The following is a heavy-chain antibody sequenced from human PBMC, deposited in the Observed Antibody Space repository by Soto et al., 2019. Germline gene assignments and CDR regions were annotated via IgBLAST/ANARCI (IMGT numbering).Heavy chain of an antibody. CDR3: AQQGILPSAPRYRYNWFDP. CDR1: GVSINSVGVG. J-gene: IGHJ5*02. V-gene: IGHV2-5*02. CDR2: IYWDDDK. D-gene: IGHD2-2*01. Sequence: QITLKESGPTLVKPTQTLTLTCSLSGVSINSVGVGVAWIRQPPGKALEWLALIYWDDDKRYNTSLRSRLAITKDASKYQLVLVLTDMDPMDTATYYCAQQGILPSAPRYRYNWFDPWGPGTLVTVSS.